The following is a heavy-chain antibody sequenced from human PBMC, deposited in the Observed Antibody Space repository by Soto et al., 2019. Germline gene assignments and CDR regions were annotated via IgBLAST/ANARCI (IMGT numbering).Heavy chain of an antibody. J-gene: IGHJ5*02. D-gene: IGHD2-2*01. V-gene: IGHV1-24*01. CDR3: ATDRCSSTSCLTFDP. CDR2: FDPEDGET. Sequence: ASVKVSCKVSGYTLTALSMHWVRQAPGKGLEWMGGFDPEDGETIYAQKFQGRVTMTEDTSTDTAYMELSSLRSEDTAVYYCATDRCSSTSCLTFDPWGQGTLVTVSS. CDR1: GYTLTALS.